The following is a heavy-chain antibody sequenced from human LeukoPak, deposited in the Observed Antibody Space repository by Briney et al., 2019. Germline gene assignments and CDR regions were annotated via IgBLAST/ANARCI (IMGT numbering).Heavy chain of an antibody. V-gene: IGHV3-30*02. CDR3: AKTGMLRRVGYLDV. D-gene: IGHD1-1*01. CDR1: GFIFSDYG. CDR2: IAYDGNNT. Sequence: PGGSLRLSSAASGFIFSDYGIQWVRQAPGKGLEWVAVIAYDGNNTYYGDSVRGRFTISRDNSKKMVYLEMNSLRVEDTAVYYCAKTGMLRRVGYLDVWGKGTAVIVSS. J-gene: IGHJ6*04.